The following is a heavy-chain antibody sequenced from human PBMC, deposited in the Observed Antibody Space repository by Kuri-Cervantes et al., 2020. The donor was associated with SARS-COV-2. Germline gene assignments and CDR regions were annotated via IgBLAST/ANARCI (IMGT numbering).Heavy chain of an antibody. J-gene: IGHJ4*02. D-gene: IGHD5-18*01. CDR2: IYYSGTT. CDR3: ASEPWGYGPGGY. Sequence: LRLSCTVSGGSISSGDYYWTWIRQPPGKGLEWIGYIYYSGTTSYNPSLKSRVTISVDTSKNQFSLRLSSVTAADTAVYYCASEPWGYGPGGYWGQGTLVTVSS. CDR1: GGSISSGDYY. V-gene: IGHV4-30-4*01.